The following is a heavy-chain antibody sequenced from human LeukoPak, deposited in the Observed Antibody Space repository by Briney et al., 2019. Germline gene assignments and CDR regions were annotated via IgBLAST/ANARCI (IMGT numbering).Heavy chain of an antibody. CDR3: ANEEWYRFDY. J-gene: IGHJ4*02. CDR1: GFAFNSYW. CDR2: MDGGGSAT. Sequence: GGSLRLSGAASGFAFNSYWMSWVRQTPGKGLEWVATMDGGGSATHYVDSVKGRFTITRDNAKNSLFLQMNSLRAEDTALYYCANEEWYRFDYWGQGTLVTVPS. D-gene: IGHD2-8*01. V-gene: IGHV3-7*03.